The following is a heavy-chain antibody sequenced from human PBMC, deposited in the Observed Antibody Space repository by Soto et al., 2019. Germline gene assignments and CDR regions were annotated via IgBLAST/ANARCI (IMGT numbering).Heavy chain of an antibody. J-gene: IGHJ4*02. V-gene: IGHV4-39*01. D-gene: IGHD1-1*01. CDR3: ARHRRPTFFFDY. CDR2: IYYSGST. Sequence: LSLTCTVSGGSISSSSYYWGWIRQPPGKGLEWIGSIYYSGSTYYNPSLKSRVTISVDTSKNQFSLKLSSVTAADTAVYYCARHRRPTFFFDYWGQGTLVTVSS. CDR1: GGSISSSSYY.